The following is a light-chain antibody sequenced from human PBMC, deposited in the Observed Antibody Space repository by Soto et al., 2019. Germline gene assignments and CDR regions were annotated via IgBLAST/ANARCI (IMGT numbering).Light chain of an antibody. CDR2: GTS. CDR1: QSVSSSY. V-gene: IGKV3-20*01. J-gene: IGKJ1*01. CDR3: QQYGSSPRT. Sequence: EIVLTQSPGTLSLSPGXRATLSCRASQSVSSSYLAWHQQKPGQAPRLLIYGTSSRATGIPDRFSGSGSGTDFTLTLSRLEPEDFAVYYCQQYGSSPRTFGQGTKVDIK.